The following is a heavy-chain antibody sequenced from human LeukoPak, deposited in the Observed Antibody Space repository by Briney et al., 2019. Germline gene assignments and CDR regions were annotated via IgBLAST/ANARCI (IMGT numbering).Heavy chain of an antibody. CDR1: GFTFSSYA. CDR2: IWYDGSNK. Sequence: GGSLRLSCAASGFTFSSYAMSWVRQAPGKGLEWVAVIWYDGSNKYYADSVKGRFTISRDNSKNTLYLQMNSLRAEDTAVYYCARAPVFDPWGQGTLVTVSS. CDR3: ARAPVFDP. V-gene: IGHV3-33*08. J-gene: IGHJ5*02.